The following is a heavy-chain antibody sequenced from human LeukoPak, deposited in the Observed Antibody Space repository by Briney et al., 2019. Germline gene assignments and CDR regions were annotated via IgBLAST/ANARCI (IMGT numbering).Heavy chain of an antibody. D-gene: IGHD3-22*01. V-gene: IGHV3-23*01. CDR2: ITSRDGGT. Sequence: GGSLRLSCAASGFTFSIYAMSWVRQAPGKGLEWVSSITSRDGGTFYTDPVKGRFTISRDNSKNMLYLQMNSLRAGDTAIYYCAKDRPNYYESNGDYYRRNGDSWGQGTLVTVSS. CDR1: GFTFSIYA. CDR3: AKDRPNYYESNGDYYRRNGDS. J-gene: IGHJ5*01.